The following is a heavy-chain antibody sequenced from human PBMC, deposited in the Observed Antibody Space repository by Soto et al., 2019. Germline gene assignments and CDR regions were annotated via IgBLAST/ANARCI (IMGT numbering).Heavy chain of an antibody. CDR1: GGSVDSGDYY. Sequence: PSETLSLTCTVSGGSVDSGDYYWSWIRQPPGKGLDWLGNIYYSGSTYYNPSLKSRVTMSVDKSKNQFSLKLNSVTAADTAVYFCARVSPPAFDIWGQGTMVTVSS. CDR2: IYYSGST. V-gene: IGHV4-30-4*01. J-gene: IGHJ3*02. CDR3: ARVSPPAFDI.